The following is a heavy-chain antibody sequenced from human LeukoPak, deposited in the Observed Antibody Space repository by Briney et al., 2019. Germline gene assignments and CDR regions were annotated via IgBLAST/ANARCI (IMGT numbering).Heavy chain of an antibody. CDR2: INHSGST. V-gene: IGHV4-34*01. J-gene: IGHJ6*02. CDR1: GGSFSGYY. Sequence: PSETLSLTCAVYGGSFSGYYWSWIRQPPGKGLEWIGDINHSGSTNYNPSLKSRVTISVDTSKNQFSLKLSSVTAADTAVYYCASGYSSSWYFEYYGMDVWGQGTTVTVSS. D-gene: IGHD6-13*01. CDR3: ASGYSSSWYFEYYGMDV.